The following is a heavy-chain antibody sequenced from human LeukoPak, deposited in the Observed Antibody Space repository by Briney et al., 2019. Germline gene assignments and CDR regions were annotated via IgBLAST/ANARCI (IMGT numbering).Heavy chain of an antibody. V-gene: IGHV4-59*01. J-gene: IGHJ4*02. CDR3: ARDRGSGCYDFGY. CDR2: IYYSGST. CDR1: GGSISSYY. Sequence: SETLSLTCTVSGGSISSYYWNWIRQPPGKGLEWIGYIYYSGSTNYNPSLKSRVTISVDTSKNQFSLKLSSVTAADTAVYYCARDRGSGCYDFGYWGQGTLVTVSS. D-gene: IGHD6-19*01.